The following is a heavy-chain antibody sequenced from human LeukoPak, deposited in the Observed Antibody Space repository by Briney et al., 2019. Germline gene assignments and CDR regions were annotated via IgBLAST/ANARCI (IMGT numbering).Heavy chain of an antibody. CDR2: INSDGSST. J-gene: IGHJ4*02. CDR3: ARGAGSSGLYY. Sequence: GGSLRLSCAASGFTFSSYWMHWVRQAPGKGLVWVSRINSDGSSTSYADSVKGRFTISRDNAKNTLYLQMNSLRAEDTAVYYCARGAGSSGLYYWGQGTLVTVSS. V-gene: IGHV3-74*01. D-gene: IGHD6-19*01. CDR1: GFTFSSYW.